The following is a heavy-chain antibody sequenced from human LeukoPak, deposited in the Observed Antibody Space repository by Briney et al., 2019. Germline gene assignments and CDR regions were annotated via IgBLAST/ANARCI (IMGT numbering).Heavy chain of an antibody. V-gene: IGHV1-3*01. Sequence: ASVKVSCKASGYTFTGYAMHWVRQAPGQRLEWMGWINAGNGNTKYSQKFQGRVTITRDTSASTAYMELSSLRSEDTAVYYCARDRYYYGSGSYSYDAFDIWGQGTMVTVSS. CDR1: GYTFTGYA. CDR3: ARDRYYYGSGSYSYDAFDI. D-gene: IGHD3-10*01. CDR2: INAGNGNT. J-gene: IGHJ3*02.